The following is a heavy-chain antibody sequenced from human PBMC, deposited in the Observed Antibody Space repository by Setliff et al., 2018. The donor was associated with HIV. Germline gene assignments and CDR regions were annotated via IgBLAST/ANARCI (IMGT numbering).Heavy chain of an antibody. Sequence: ASVKVSCKASGYTFIDYFIHWVRQAPGQGLEWMAYINPNSGDSKTAQKFQGRVTMTRNTSISTAYMELSSLTSEDTAVYYCARSGWSSTSSYDAFDIWGQGTMVTVS. J-gene: IGHJ3*02. CDR3: ARSGWSSTSSYDAFDI. V-gene: IGHV1-2*02. CDR1: GYTFIDYF. D-gene: IGHD2-2*01. CDR2: INPNSGDS.